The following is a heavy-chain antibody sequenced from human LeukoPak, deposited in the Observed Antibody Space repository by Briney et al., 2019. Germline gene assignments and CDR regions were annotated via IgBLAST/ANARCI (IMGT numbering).Heavy chain of an antibody. Sequence: ASVKLSCKASGGTFSSYAISWVRQAPGQGLEWMGGIITIFGTANYAQKYQGSVTITTDESTSTAYMELSSLRSEDTAVYYCARDLTHDYGDYVWGQGTLVTVSS. V-gene: IGHV1-69*05. CDR2: IITIFGTA. J-gene: IGHJ4*02. CDR3: ARDLTHDYGDYV. CDR1: GGTFSSYA. D-gene: IGHD4-17*01.